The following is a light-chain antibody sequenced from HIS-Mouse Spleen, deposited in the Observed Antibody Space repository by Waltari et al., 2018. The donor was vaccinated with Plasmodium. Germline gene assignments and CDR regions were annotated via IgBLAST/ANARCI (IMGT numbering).Light chain of an antibody. CDR3: AAWDDSLSGPV. CDR2: RNN. J-gene: IGLJ3*02. V-gene: IGLV1-47*01. CDR1: SSNIGSNY. Sequence: TISCSGSSSNIGSNYVYWYQQLPETAPKLLIYRNNQRPSGVPDRFPGSKSGTSASLAISGLRSEDEADYYCAAWDDSLSGPVFGGGTKLTVL.